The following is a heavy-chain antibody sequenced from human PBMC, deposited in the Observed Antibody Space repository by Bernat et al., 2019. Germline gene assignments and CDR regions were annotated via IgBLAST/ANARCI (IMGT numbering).Heavy chain of an antibody. CDR1: GFTFSSYW. Sequence: EVEMLESGGGLVPPGGSLRLSFAASGFTFSSYWVHWVCQIPGKGRVWIARINSDGTVTAYADSVKGRFTISRDNAQNTLYLQMNSLRAEDTGVYYCAKDGQLTPYFYYYMDVWGRGTTVTVSS. CDR3: AKDGQLTPYFYYYMDV. D-gene: IGHD3-10*01. V-gene: IGHV3-74*01. CDR2: INSDGTVT. J-gene: IGHJ6*03.